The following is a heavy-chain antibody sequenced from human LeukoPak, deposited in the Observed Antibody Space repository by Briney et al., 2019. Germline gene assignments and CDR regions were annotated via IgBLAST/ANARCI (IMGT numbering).Heavy chain of an antibody. J-gene: IGHJ4*02. V-gene: IGHV3-66*02. Sequence: PGGSLRLSCAASGFTVSSNYMSWVRQAPGKGLEWVSVIYSGGSTYYADSVKGRLTISRDNSKNTLYLQMNSLRAEDTAVYYCAREYCSSTSCYVDYWGQGTLVTVSS. CDR2: IYSGGST. CDR3: AREYCSSTSCYVDY. D-gene: IGHD2-2*01. CDR1: GFTVSSNY.